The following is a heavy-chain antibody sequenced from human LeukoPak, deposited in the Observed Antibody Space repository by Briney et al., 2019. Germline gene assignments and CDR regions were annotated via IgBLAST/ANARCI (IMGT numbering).Heavy chain of an antibody. CDR1: GYTFSIYG. CDR3: ASQGYSGHSQGAADY. J-gene: IGHJ4*02. Sequence: ASVKVSCKASGYTFSIYGFSWVRQAPGQGLEWMGWISVYNGNTNYAQKFQGRVTMNTDTSTSTAHMELRSLRSDDTAVYYCASQGYSGHSQGAADYWGQGTLVTVSS. V-gene: IGHV1-18*01. CDR2: ISVYNGNT. D-gene: IGHD4-23*01.